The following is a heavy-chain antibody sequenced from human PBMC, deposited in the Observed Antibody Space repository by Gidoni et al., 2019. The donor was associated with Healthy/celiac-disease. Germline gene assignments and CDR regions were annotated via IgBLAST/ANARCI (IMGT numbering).Heavy chain of an antibody. CDR3: ARDGYDFWSGYPKSYNWFDP. D-gene: IGHD3-3*01. Sequence: QVQLVQSGAEVKKPGSSVKVSCKASGGTFSSYAISWVRQAPGQGLEWMGGIIPIFGTANYAQKFQGRVTITADESTSTAYMELSSLRSEDTAVYYCARDGYDFWSGYPKSYNWFDPWGQGTLVTVSS. J-gene: IGHJ5*02. CDR2: IIPIFGTA. CDR1: GGTFSSYA. V-gene: IGHV1-69*01.